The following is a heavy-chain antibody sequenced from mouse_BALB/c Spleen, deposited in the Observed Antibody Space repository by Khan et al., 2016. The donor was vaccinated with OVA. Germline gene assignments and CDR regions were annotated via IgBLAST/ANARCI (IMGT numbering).Heavy chain of an antibody. J-gene: IGHJ3*01. CDR3: ARSTYRYAFVY. D-gene: IGHD2-14*01. V-gene: IGHV3-8*02. Sequence: EVQLQESGPSLVQPSQTLSLTCSVTGDSITSGYWNWIRKFPGNKLEYMGYIIYTGYTYYNPPLKSRISITRHTSKNQYYFHLNSVTDEDTATYYCARSTYRYAFVYWGQGTLVTVSA. CDR2: IIYTGYT. CDR1: GDSITSGY.